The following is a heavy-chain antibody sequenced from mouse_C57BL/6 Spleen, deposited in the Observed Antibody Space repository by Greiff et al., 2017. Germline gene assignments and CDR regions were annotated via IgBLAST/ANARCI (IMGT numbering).Heavy chain of an antibody. J-gene: IGHJ4*01. CDR1: GYPFPRSW. Sequence: QVPLQPPGAELVKPGASVKLSCTASGYPFPRSWLHWVKQRPGRGLEWIGRLDPNSGGTKYTEKVKSKATLTVDKPSSTAYMQLSSLTSEDSAVYYCARDGNYECYAMDYWGQGTSVTVSS. D-gene: IGHD2-1*01. CDR2: LDPNSGGT. CDR3: ARDGNYECYAMDY. V-gene: IGHV1-72*01.